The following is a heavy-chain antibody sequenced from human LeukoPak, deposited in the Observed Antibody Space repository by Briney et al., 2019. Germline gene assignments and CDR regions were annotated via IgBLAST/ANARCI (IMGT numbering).Heavy chain of an antibody. CDR1: AFTFSNSG. CDR2: MLDDESNK. Sequence: PGGSRRLAWAAAAFTFSNSGTHWVRQARDNGLGWVAVMLDDESNKYYADSVKGRFTISRDNSKNTLYLQMNNLGAEDTAVSYCARGRSGSYPPGMYWGQGTLVTVSS. CDR3: ARGRSGSYPPGMY. D-gene: IGHD1-26*01. J-gene: IGHJ4*02. V-gene: IGHV3-33*01.